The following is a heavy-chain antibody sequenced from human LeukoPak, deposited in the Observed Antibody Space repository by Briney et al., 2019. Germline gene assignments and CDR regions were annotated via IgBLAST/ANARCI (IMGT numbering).Heavy chain of an antibody. V-gene: IGHV3-15*07. D-gene: IGHD1-1*01. CDR1: GFTFSSYS. CDR3: TTGGLERFFFDY. J-gene: IGHJ4*02. Sequence: GGSLRLSCAASGFTFSSYSMNWVRQAPGKGLEWVGRIKSKTDGGTTDYAAPVKGRFTISRDDSKNTLYLQMNSLKTEDTAVYYCTTGGLERFFFDYWGQGTLVTVSS. CDR2: IKSKTDGGTT.